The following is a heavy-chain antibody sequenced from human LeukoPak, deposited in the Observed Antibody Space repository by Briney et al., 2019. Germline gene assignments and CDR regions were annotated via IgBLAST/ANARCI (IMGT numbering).Heavy chain of an antibody. D-gene: IGHD7-27*01. V-gene: IGHV4-4*09. CDR3: ASNWGPYYYYYYMDV. Sequence: SETLSLTCTVSGGSISSYYWSWIRQPPGKGLEWIGYIYTSGSTNYNPSLKSRVTISVDTSKNQFSLKLSSVTAADTAVCYCASNWGPYYYYYYMDVWGKGTTVTVSS. CDR2: IYTSGST. J-gene: IGHJ6*03. CDR1: GGSISSYY.